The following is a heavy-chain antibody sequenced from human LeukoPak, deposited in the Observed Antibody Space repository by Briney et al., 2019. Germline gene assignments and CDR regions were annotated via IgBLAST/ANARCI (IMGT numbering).Heavy chain of an antibody. CDR1: GGSISSYY. V-gene: IGHV4-59*01. CDR3: AMTDILTGYYIDH. CDR2: IYYSGST. J-gene: IGHJ4*02. Sequence: PSETLSLTCTVSGGSISSYYWSWIRQPPGKGLEWIGYIYYSGSTNYNPSLKSRVTISVDTSKNQFSLKLSSVTAADTAVYYCAMTDILTGYYIDHWGQGTLVTVSS. D-gene: IGHD3-9*01.